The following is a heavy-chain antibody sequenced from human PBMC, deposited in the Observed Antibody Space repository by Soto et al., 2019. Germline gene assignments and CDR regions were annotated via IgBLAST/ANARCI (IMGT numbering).Heavy chain of an antibody. J-gene: IGHJ6*02. CDR1: GFTFSSYA. Sequence: GGSLRLSCAASGFTFSSYAMHWVRQAPGKGLEWVAVISYDGSNKYYADSVKGRFTISRDNSKNTLYLQMNSLRAEDTAVYYCARPGRRLGYCSSTSCPLDGMDVWGQGTTVPVSS. CDR2: ISYDGSNK. D-gene: IGHD2-2*01. V-gene: IGHV3-30-3*01. CDR3: ARPGRRLGYCSSTSCPLDGMDV.